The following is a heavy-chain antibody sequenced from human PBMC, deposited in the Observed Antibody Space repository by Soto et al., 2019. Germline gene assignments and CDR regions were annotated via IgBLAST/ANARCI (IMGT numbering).Heavy chain of an antibody. Sequence: QVQLVQSGAEVKKPGASVKVSCKASGYTFTTYGITWVRQAPGQGLEWMGWISVYSGNTNYAQQLQGRLTVTTDTSTNTAYMDLRSLRSDDTAVYYCARVVKAGDYGDYGRYYFDYWGHGTLVTVSS. CDR3: ARVVKAGDYGDYGRYYFDY. V-gene: IGHV1-18*04. J-gene: IGHJ4*01. CDR1: GYTFTTYG. D-gene: IGHD4-17*01. CDR2: ISVYSGNT.